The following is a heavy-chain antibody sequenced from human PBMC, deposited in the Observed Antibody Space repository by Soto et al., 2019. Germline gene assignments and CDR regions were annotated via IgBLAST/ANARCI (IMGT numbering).Heavy chain of an antibody. J-gene: IGHJ4*02. D-gene: IGHD6-13*01. Sequence: GSLRLSCAASGFTFSSYGMHWVRQAPGKGLEWVAGISYDGSSKFYADFAKGRFTISRDNSKNTLNLQVNSLTAEDTAVYYCIRGGIAAIAYYFDSWGQGTLVTVSS. V-gene: IGHV3-30*03. CDR1: GFTFSSYG. CDR3: IRGGIAAIAYYFDS. CDR2: ISYDGSSK.